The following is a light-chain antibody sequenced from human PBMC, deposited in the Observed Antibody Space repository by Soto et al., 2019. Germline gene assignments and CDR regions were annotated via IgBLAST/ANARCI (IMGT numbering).Light chain of an antibody. J-gene: IGKJ3*01. CDR1: QGISSA. CDR3: QQFDDYPFT. Sequence: AIQLTQSPSSLSAYVGDSVSITCRASQGISSALAWYQQKPGRAPKLLIYDASSLEGGVPSRFSGSRSGTDFTLTVSSLQPEDFATYYCQQFDDYPFTFGPGTKVDIE. CDR2: DAS. V-gene: IGKV1D-13*01.